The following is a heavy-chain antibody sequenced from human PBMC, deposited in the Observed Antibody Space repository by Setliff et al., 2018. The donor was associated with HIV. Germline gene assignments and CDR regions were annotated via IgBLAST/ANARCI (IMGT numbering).Heavy chain of an antibody. CDR2: IYISGNT. CDR3: ARVFPPIRGAPFGTPPGAFDI. CDR1: GGSISPYY. J-gene: IGHJ3*02. D-gene: IGHD2-2*02. V-gene: IGHV4-4*07. Sequence: SETLSLTCSVSGGSISPYYWSWIRQPAGKGLEWIGRIYISGNTIYNPSLKSRVTMSVDTSKNQFSLILNSVTAADTPVYYCARVFPPIRGAPFGTPPGAFDIWGQGTKVTVSS.